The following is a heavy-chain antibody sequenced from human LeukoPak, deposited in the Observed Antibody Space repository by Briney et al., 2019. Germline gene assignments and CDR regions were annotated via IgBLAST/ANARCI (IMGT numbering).Heavy chain of an antibody. Sequence: SETLSLTCAVYGGSFSGYYWSWIRQPPGKGLEWIGYIYYSGSTNYKSSLKSRVTISVDTSKNQFSLKLSSVTAADTAVYYCARTTEGGYSNGYFYYYYMDVRGRGTTVTISS. D-gene: IGHD4-11*01. CDR3: ARTTEGGYSNGYFYYYYMDV. CDR2: IYYSGST. CDR1: GGSFSGYY. J-gene: IGHJ6*03. V-gene: IGHV4-59*01.